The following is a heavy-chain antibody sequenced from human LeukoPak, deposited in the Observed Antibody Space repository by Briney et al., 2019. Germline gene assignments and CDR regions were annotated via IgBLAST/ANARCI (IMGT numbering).Heavy chain of an antibody. D-gene: IGHD3-3*01. CDR1: GFTFSNAW. Sequence: GGSLRLSCAASGFTFSNAWMSWVRQVPGKGLEWVGRIKSKSHGGTAEYATFVNGRFTLSRDDSKNTLDLQMNSLKSEDTAVYYCSTLFGVASGDQLDYWGQGTQVTVSS. CDR2: IKSKSHGGTA. V-gene: IGHV3-15*01. J-gene: IGHJ4*02. CDR3: STLFGVASGDQLDY.